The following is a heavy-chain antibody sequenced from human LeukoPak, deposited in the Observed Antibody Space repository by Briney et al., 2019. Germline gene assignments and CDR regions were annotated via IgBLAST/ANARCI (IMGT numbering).Heavy chain of an antibody. Sequence: GGSLRLSCAASRFTFRNYAMHWVRQAPVKGLEWVAVISSDGTNKDYADSVKGRFSISRDNSKNTLYLQMNRLRADDTAVYYCARDRSQEFDPWGQGTLVTVSS. D-gene: IGHD3-10*01. V-gene: IGHV3-30*04. CDR2: ISSDGTNK. J-gene: IGHJ5*02. CDR1: RFTFRNYA. CDR3: ARDRSQEFDP.